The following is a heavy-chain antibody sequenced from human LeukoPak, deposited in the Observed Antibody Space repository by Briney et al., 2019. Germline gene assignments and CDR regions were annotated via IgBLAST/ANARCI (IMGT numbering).Heavy chain of an antibody. V-gene: IGHV3-30*18. D-gene: IGHD5-18*01. J-gene: IGHJ4*02. CDR3: AKDGSGYSYGYTFDY. Sequence: PGRSLRLSCAASGFTFSSYGMHWVRQAPGKGLEWVAAISYDGSNKYYADSVKGRFTISRDNSKNTLYLQMNSLRAEDTAVYYCAKDGSGYSYGYTFDYWGQGTLVTVSS. CDR1: GFTFSSYG. CDR2: ISYDGSNK.